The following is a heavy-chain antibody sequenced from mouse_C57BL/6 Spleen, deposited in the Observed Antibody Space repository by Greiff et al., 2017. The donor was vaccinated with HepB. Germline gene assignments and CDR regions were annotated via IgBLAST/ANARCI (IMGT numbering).Heavy chain of an antibody. V-gene: IGHV1-69*01. CDR1: GYTFTSYW. D-gene: IGHD3-2*02. J-gene: IGHJ2*01. CDR2: IDPSDSYT. CDR3: ARRGSSGYYYFDY. Sequence: QVQLKESGAELVMPGASVKLSCKASGYTFTSYWMHWVKQRPGQGLEWIGEIDPSDSYTNYNQKFKGKSTLTVDKSSSTAYMQLSSLTSEDSAVYYCARRGSSGYYYFDYWGQGTTLTVSS.